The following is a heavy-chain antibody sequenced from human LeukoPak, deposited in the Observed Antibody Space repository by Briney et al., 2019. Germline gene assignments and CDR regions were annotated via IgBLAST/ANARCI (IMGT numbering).Heavy chain of an antibody. CDR1: GGTFSNYA. V-gene: IGHV1-69*05. J-gene: IGHJ5*01. Sequence: SVEVSCKASGGTFSNYAFSWVRQAPGQGLEWMGGIIPIFRTTNYAEQFQGRVTITTDESTNTAYLDLSSLRSEDTAVYHCAKDDGSATMGFDSWGQGTLVSVSS. CDR3: AKDDGSATMGFDS. D-gene: IGHD1-26*01. CDR2: IIPIFRTT.